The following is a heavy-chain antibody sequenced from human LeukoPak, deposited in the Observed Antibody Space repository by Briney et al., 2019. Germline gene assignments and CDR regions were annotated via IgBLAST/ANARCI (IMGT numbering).Heavy chain of an antibody. CDR3: AREVGLRSYYYGMDV. V-gene: IGHV1-69*13. D-gene: IGHD4-17*01. Sequence: ASVKVSCKASGGTFSSYAISWVRQAPGQGPEWMGGIIPIFGTANYAQKFQGRVTITADESTSTAYMELSSLRSEDTAVYYCAREVGLRSYYYGMDVWGQGTTVTVSS. J-gene: IGHJ6*02. CDR2: IIPIFGTA. CDR1: GGTFSSYA.